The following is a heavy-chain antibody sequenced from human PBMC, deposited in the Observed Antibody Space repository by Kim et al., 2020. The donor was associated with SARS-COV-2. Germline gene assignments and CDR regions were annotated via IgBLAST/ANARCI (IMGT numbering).Heavy chain of an antibody. D-gene: IGHD3-10*01. Sequence: SETLSLTCTVSGGSISSYYWSWIRQHPGKGLEWIGRIYTSGSTNYNPSLTNRVTMSVDTSKNQFSLKLRSLTAADTAVDYCGGTMVGLNGAFDIWGQGT. CDR3: GGTMVGLNGAFDI. J-gene: IGHJ3*02. V-gene: IGHV4-4*07. CDR2: IYTSGST. CDR1: GGSISSYY.